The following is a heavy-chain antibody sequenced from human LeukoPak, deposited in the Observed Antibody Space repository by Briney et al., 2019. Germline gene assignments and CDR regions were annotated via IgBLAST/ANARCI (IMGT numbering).Heavy chain of an antibody. CDR1: GLMFNTYW. V-gene: IGHV3-7*01. CDR3: ARRGLSSISCYSCRYYYGMDV. D-gene: IGHD2-2*02. Sequence: RAGGSLRLSCAASGLMFNTYWMSWVRQAPGKGLEWVANITQDGSEKYYVDSVKGRFTISRDNAKNSLFLQINSLRAEDTAVYYCARRGLSSISCYSCRYYYGMDVWGQGTTVTVSS. CDR2: ITQDGSEK. J-gene: IGHJ6*02.